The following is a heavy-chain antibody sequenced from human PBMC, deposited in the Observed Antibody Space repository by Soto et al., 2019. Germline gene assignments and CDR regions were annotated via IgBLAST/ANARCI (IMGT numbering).Heavy chain of an antibody. D-gene: IGHD3-3*01. CDR2: IYYSGST. Sequence: SETLSLTCTVSGGSISSGDYYWSWIRXPPGKGLEWIGYIYYSGSTYYNPSLKSRVTISVDTSKNQFSLKLSSVTAADTAVYYCAREAITIFGVVKSYYYGMDVWGQGTTVTVSS. J-gene: IGHJ6*01. V-gene: IGHV4-30-4*01. CDR1: GGSISSGDYY. CDR3: AREAITIFGVVKSYYYGMDV.